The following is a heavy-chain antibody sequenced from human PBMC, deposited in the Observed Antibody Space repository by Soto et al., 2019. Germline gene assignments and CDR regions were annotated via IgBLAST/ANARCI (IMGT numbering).Heavy chain of an antibody. CDR3: ARHPPGGTPNYGMDV. CDR2: IYPGDSDT. V-gene: IGHV5-51*01. Sequence: GESLKISCKGSGYSLTSYWIGWVRQMPGKGLEWMGIIYPGDSDTRYSPSFQGQVTISADKSISTAYLQWSSLKASDTAMYYCARHPPGGTPNYGMDVWGQGTTVTVSS. CDR1: GYSLTSYW. J-gene: IGHJ6*02. D-gene: IGHD1-1*01.